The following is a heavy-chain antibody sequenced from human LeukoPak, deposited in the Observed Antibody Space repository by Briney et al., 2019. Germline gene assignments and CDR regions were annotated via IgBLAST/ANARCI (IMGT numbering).Heavy chain of an antibody. CDR2: IRYDGSNK. Sequence: PGGSLRLSCAASGFTFSSYGMHWVRQAPGKGLEWVAFIRYDGSNKYYADSVKGRFTISRDNSKNTLYLQMNSLRAEDTAVYYCAKHVYGDYEDYYYYYMDVWGKGTTVTISS. CDR3: AKHVYGDYEDYYYYYMDV. V-gene: IGHV3-30*02. CDR1: GFTFSSYG. J-gene: IGHJ6*03. D-gene: IGHD4-17*01.